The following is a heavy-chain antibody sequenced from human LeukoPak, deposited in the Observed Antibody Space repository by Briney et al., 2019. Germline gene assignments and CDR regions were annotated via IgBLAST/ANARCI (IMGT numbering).Heavy chain of an antibody. Sequence: PGGSLRLSCAASGFTFSSYGMHWVRQAPGKGLEWVAVISYDGSNKYYADSVKGRFTISRDNSKSTLYLQMNSLRAEDTAVYYCARAMPPLDSSGYDDAFDIWGQGTMVTVSS. CDR2: ISYDGSNK. CDR3: ARAMPPLDSSGYDDAFDI. CDR1: GFTFSSYG. V-gene: IGHV3-30*03. D-gene: IGHD3-22*01. J-gene: IGHJ3*02.